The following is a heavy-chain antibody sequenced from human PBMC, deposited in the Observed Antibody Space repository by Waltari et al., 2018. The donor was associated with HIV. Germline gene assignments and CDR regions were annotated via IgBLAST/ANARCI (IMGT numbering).Heavy chain of an antibody. CDR1: GSTFTSPASD. D-gene: IGHD3-16*01. V-gene: IGHV1-2*02. Sequence: QPQLVQSGVAVKRLGASVKVACKASGSTFTSPASDVHWVRQAPGLGLGGMGWVNPNGGGTVYAQNFQGRVTMTRDTSISTAYMELSRLRSDDTAIYYCAVPWGMTEPTDYWGQGTLVTVSS. CDR3: AVPWGMTEPTDY. J-gene: IGHJ4*02. CDR2: VNPNGGGT.